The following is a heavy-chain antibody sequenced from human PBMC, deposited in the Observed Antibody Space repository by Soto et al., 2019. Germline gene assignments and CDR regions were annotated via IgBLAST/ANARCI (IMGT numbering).Heavy chain of an antibody. Sequence: PGGSLRLSCAASGFTFSSYAMNWVRQAPGKGLEWVSVVSGSGSSTYYADSVKGRFTISRDNSKNTLYLQMNSLRAEDTAVYYCARDQASCGYYYYCYGMDVWGQGTSVIVSS. CDR2: VSGSGSST. CDR1: GFTFSSYA. CDR3: ARDQASCGYYYYCYGMDV. V-gene: IGHV3-23*01. J-gene: IGHJ6*02. D-gene: IGHD2-21*01.